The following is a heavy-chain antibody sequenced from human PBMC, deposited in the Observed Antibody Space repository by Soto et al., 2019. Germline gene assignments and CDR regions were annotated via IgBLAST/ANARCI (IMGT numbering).Heavy chain of an antibody. J-gene: IGHJ4*02. CDR3: ARVGDKFGGVIVSI. CDR1: GGSISSGGYY. CDR2: IYYSGST. D-gene: IGHD3-16*02. Sequence: QVQLQESGPGLVKPSQTLSLTCTVSGGSISSGGYYWSWIRQHPGKGLEWIGYIYYSGSTYYNPSLQSRVNIAVDTSKNQFSLKLSSVTAADTAGYYCARVGDKFGGVIVSIWGQGTLVTVSS. V-gene: IGHV4-31*03.